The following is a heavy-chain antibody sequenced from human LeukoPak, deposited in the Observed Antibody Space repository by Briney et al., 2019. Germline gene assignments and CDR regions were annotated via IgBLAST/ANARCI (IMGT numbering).Heavy chain of an antibody. J-gene: IGHJ5*02. V-gene: IGHV3-23*01. Sequence: GGSLRLSCAASGFTFKKYAMSWVRQVPGKGLEWVSSISGSGNNTYYVDSAKGRITISRDNSKNTLFLQINSLRAEDTAVYYCSRGPYCSGGTCFSLGEFDPWGQGTLVTVSS. CDR2: ISGSGNNT. CDR1: GFTFKKYA. CDR3: SRGPYCSGGTCFSLGEFDP. D-gene: IGHD2-15*01.